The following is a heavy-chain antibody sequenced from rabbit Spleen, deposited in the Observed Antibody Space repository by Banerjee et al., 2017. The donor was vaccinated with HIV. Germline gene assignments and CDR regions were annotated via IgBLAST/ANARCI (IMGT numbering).Heavy chain of an antibody. D-gene: IGHD4-2*01. Sequence: QEQLVESGGGLVKPGGTLTLTCTVSGFSFSNKAVMCWVRQAPGKGLEWIACIDTGSSGFTYFATWAKGRFTCSKTSSTTVTLQMTSLTVADTATYFCARDSAGREDFNLWGPGTLVTVS. CDR3: ARDSAGREDFNL. J-gene: IGHJ4*01. CDR2: IDTGSSGFT. V-gene: IGHV1S45*01. CDR1: GFSFSNKAV.